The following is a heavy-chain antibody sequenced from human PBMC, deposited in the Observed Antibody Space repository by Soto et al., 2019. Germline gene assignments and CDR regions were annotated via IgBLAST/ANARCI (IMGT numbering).Heavy chain of an antibody. CDR2: IYYSGST. Sequence: QVQLQESGPGLVKPSETLSLTCTVSGGSISSYYWSWIRQPPGKGLEWIGYIYYSGSTNYNPALKSRVTISVDTSKNQFSLKLSSVTAADTAVYYCARHHSSGWDNWFDPWGQGTLVTVSS. V-gene: IGHV4-59*08. J-gene: IGHJ5*02. D-gene: IGHD6-19*01. CDR3: ARHHSSGWDNWFDP. CDR1: GGSISSYY.